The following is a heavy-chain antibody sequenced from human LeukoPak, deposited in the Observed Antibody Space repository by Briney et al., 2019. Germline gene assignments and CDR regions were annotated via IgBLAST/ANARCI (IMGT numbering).Heavy chain of an antibody. J-gene: IGHJ3*02. V-gene: IGHV4-59*01. CDR3: ASLTTVGSAFDI. CDR2: IYYSGST. Sequence: SETLSLTCTVSGGSISGYNWSWIRQPPGKGLEWIGYIYYSGSTNYNPSLKSRVTISVDTSKNQFSLKLSSVTAADTAVYYCASLTTVGSAFDIWGQGTMVTVPS. D-gene: IGHD4-23*01. CDR1: GGSISGYN.